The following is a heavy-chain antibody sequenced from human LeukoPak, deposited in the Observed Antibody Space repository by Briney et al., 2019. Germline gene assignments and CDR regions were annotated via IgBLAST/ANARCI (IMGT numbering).Heavy chain of an antibody. Sequence: PGGSLRLSCAASGFTFSNAWMSWVRQAPGKGPEWVGRIKKKTDGKTTDYAAPVKGRFIISRDDSKNTLYLQMNSLKTADTAVYYCTTQSHMDVWGKGTTVTVSS. CDR2: IKKKTDGKTT. CDR3: TTQSHMDV. CDR1: GFTFSNAW. J-gene: IGHJ6*03. V-gene: IGHV3-15*01.